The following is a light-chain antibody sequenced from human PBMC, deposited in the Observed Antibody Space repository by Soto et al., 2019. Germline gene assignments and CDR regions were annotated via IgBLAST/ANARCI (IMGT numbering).Light chain of an antibody. Sequence: QSALTQPPSASGSPGQSVTISCTGTSSDIGGYDYDSWYQQHPGKAPKLIIYEVNKRPSGVPDRFSGSKSGNTASLTVSGLQAEDEADYYCSSYAGSNNLVFAGGTKLTVL. CDR1: SSDIGGYDY. J-gene: IGLJ3*02. V-gene: IGLV2-8*01. CDR2: EVN. CDR3: SSYAGSNNLV.